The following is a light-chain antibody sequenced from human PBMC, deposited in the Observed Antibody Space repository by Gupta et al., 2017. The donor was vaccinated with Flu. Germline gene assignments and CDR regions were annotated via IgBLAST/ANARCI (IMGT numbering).Light chain of an antibody. CDR3: AAWDDSLAHWV. CDR1: SSNIGSNY. CDR2: RNN. Sequence: QSVLTQPPSASGTPGQRVTISCSGSSSNIGSNYVYWYQQLPGTAPKLLIYRNNQRPSGVPDRFSGSKSGTSASLAISGLRSEDEADYYCAAWDDSLAHWVFGGGTKLTVL. J-gene: IGLJ3*02. V-gene: IGLV1-47*01.